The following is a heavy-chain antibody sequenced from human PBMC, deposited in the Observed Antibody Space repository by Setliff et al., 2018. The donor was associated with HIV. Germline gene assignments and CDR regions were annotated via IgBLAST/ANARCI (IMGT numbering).Heavy chain of an antibody. CDR1: GASMSSGDYY. CDR3: AREVNIPVRGITDDAFDI. D-gene: IGHD3-10*01. V-gene: IGHV4-30-4*08. CDR2: IYYSGNS. Sequence: SETLSLTCTVSGASMSSGDYYWSWIRQPPGKGLEWIGYIYYSGNSYYNPSLKSRVTLSVDTSKNQFSLRVNSVTAADTAVYYCAREVNIPVRGITDDAFDIWGQGTMVTV. J-gene: IGHJ3*02.